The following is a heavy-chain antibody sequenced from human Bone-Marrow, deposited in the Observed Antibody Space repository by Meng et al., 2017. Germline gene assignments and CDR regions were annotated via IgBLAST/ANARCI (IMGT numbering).Heavy chain of an antibody. V-gene: IGHV4-4*02. CDR2: IYHSGST. CDR3: ARVIYRPSGHNYFDP. Sequence: QGLLTESGHGLGKPSGTLSLTCAVSGGSTSSHNWWGWFRQPPGRGLEWIGEIYHSGSTTNNPSLLSRVTISVDKSKNQFSLKLSSVTAADTAIYYCARVIYRPSGHNYFDPWGQGTLVTVSS. J-gene: IGHJ5*02. D-gene: IGHD1-26*01. CDR1: GGSTSSHNW.